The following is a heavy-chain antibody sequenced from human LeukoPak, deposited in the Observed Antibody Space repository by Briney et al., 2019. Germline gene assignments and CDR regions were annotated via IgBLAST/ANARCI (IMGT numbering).Heavy chain of an antibody. J-gene: IGHJ5*02. CDR2: INPNSGGT. CDR3: ARGRGSGSQPLSNWFDP. D-gene: IGHD3-10*01. CDR1: GYTFTDYY. V-gene: IGHV1-2*02. Sequence: ASVKVSCKASGYTFTDYYMHWVRQAPGQGLEWMGWINPNSGGTKFAQKFQGRVTMTRDTSISTAYMELSRLGSDDTAVYYCARGRGSGSQPLSNWFDPWGQGTLVTVSS.